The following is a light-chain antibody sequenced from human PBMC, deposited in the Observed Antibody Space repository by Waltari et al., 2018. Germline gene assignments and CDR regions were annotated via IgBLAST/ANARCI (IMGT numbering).Light chain of an antibody. CDR3: QSYDSYNRWI. CDR2: EDD. CDR1: SGSICSKY. V-gene: IGLV6-57*04. J-gene: IGLJ2*01. Sequence: NFMLTQPHSVSESPGKTVTISCTRDSGSICSKYVRRYPHRPGRAPTSLIYEDDQRPPGVPVRFSGSIDSYSNSASLTISGLQAEDEADYYCQSYDSYNRWIFGGGTKLTVL.